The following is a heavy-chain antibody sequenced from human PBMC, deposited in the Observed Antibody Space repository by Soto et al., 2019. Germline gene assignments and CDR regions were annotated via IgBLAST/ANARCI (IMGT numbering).Heavy chain of an antibody. CDR2: IIPIFGTA. D-gene: IGHD3-3*01. Sequence: ESSVKVSCKASGGTFSSSAISWVRQAPGQGLEWMGGIIPIFGTANYAQKFQGRVTITADESTSTAYMELSSLRSEDTAVYYCASNAAHDFWSGYYSYGMDVWGQGNTVTVSS. CDR3: ASNAAHDFWSGYYSYGMDV. J-gene: IGHJ6*02. CDR1: GGTFSSSA. V-gene: IGHV1-69*13.